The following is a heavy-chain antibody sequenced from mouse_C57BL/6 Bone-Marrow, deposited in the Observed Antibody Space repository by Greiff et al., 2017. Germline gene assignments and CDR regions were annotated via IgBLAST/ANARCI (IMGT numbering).Heavy chain of an antibody. CDR1: GFTFSSYT. Sequence: EVQLVESGGGLVKPGGSLKLSCAASGFTFSSYTMSWVRQTPEKRLEWVATISGGGGNTYYPDSVKGRFTISRDNAKNTLYLQMSSLRSEDTALYYCASHHYYGSSYDYWGQGTTLTVSS. CDR2: ISGGGGNT. D-gene: IGHD1-1*01. V-gene: IGHV5-9*01. CDR3: ASHHYYGSSYDY. J-gene: IGHJ2*01.